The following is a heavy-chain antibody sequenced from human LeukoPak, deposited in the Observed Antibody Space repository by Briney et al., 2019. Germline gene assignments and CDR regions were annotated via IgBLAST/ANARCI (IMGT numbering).Heavy chain of an antibody. CDR1: GGSISSSYYY. CDR3: ARGYSGSPPVGY. J-gene: IGHJ4*02. V-gene: IGHV4-39*01. Sequence: SETLSLTCTVSGGSISSSYYYWGWIRQPPGKGLEWIGSIYYSGSTYYNPSLKSRVTISVDTSKNQFSLKLSSVTAADTAVYYCARGYSGSPPVGYWGQGTLVTVSS. CDR2: IYYSGST. D-gene: IGHD6-6*01.